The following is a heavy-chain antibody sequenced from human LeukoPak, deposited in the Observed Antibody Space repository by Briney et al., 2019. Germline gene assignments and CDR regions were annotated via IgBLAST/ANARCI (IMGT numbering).Heavy chain of an antibody. Sequence: GGSLRLSCAASRIIVSSNYMSWVRQAPGKGLEWVSVIYSGGSTYYADSVKGRFTISRDNSKNTLYLQMNSLRAEDTAVYYCARDRSWFDPWGQGTLVNVSS. CDR1: RIIVSSNY. CDR2: IYSGGST. CDR3: ARDRSWFDP. V-gene: IGHV3-66*01. J-gene: IGHJ5*02.